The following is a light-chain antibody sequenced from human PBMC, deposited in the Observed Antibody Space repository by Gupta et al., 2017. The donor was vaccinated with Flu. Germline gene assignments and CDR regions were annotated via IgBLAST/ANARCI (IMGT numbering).Light chain of an antibody. CDR1: QGITND. Sequence: AIQMTQSPSSLSASVGDRVTVTCRASQGITNDLGWYQQKPGKAPKLLIYAASTLEDRVPSRFSGSGSGTDFTLTISSLQPEDFATYYCLQDYNYPLTFGGGTKVEIQ. CDR2: AAS. V-gene: IGKV1-6*01. J-gene: IGKJ4*01. CDR3: LQDYNYPLT.